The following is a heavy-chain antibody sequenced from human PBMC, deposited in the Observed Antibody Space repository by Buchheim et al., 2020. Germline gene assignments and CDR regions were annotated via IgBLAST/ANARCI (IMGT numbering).Heavy chain of an antibody. Sequence: EVQLLESGGGLVQPGGSLRLSCAASGFTFSSYAMSWVRQAPGKGLEWVSAISGSGGSTYYADSVKGRFTISRDNSKNTLYLQMNSLRAEDTAVYYCAKDRLRYYDSSGANGVFDYWGQGTL. V-gene: IGHV3-23*01. D-gene: IGHD3-22*01. CDR3: AKDRLRYYDSSGANGVFDY. CDR1: GFTFSSYA. J-gene: IGHJ4*02. CDR2: ISGSGGST.